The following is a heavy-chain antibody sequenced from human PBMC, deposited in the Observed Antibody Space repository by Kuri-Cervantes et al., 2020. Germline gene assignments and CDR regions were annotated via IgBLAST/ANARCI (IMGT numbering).Heavy chain of an antibody. Sequence: LTCAASGFTFDDYAMHWVRQAPGKGLEWVSGISWNSGSIGYADSVKGRFTISRDNAKNSLYLQMNSLRAEDTALYYCMGVTMVRGVIIRPRDYWGQGTLVTVSS. J-gene: IGHJ4*02. CDR1: GFTFDDYA. CDR3: MGVTMVRGVIIRPRDY. CDR2: ISWNSGSI. V-gene: IGHV3-9*01. D-gene: IGHD3-10*01.